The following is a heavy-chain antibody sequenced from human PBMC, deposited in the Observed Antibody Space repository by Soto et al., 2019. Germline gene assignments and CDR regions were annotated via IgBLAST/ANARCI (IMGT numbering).Heavy chain of an antibody. CDR1: GFTFSIYA. CDR3: AREIYDSSGYYAPFDY. CDR2: ISGSGGST. J-gene: IGHJ4*02. Sequence: GGSLRLSCAASGFTFSIYAMSWVRQAPGKGLEWVSAISGSGGSTYYADSVKGRFTISRDNSKNSLYLQMNSLRAEDTAVYYCAREIYDSSGYYAPFDYWGQGTLVTVSS. V-gene: IGHV3-23*01. D-gene: IGHD3-22*01.